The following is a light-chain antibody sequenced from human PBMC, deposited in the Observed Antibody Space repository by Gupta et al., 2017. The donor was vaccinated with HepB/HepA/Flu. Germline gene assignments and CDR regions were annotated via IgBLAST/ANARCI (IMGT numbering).Light chain of an antibody. CDR1: QSVSSY. Sequence: ETVLTQSPATLSLSPGERATLSYRASQSVSSYLAWYQQKPGQAPRLLIYDASGRATGIPDRFSGSGSGTDFTHTISSLEPEDFAVYYCQQRSSWPLTFGGGTKVEIK. CDR3: QQRSSWPLT. CDR2: DAS. V-gene: IGKV3-11*01. J-gene: IGKJ4*01.